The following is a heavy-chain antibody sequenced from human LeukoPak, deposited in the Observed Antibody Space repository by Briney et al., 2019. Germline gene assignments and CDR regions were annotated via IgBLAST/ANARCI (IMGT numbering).Heavy chain of an antibody. J-gene: IGHJ4*02. CDR2: ISGSGGST. Sequence: GGSLRLSCAASGFTFSNYAMSWVRQAPGKGLEWVSAISGSGGSTYYADSVKGRFTISRDNSKNTLYLQMNSLRAEDTAVYYCAKDLQWLVSGVGFDYWGQGTLVTVSS. CDR3: AKDLQWLVSGVGFDY. V-gene: IGHV3-23*01. CDR1: GFTFSNYA. D-gene: IGHD6-19*01.